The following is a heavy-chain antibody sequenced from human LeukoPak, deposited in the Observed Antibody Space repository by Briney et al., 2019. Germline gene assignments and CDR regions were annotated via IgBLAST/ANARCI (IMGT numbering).Heavy chain of an antibody. CDR1: GFTFSSYA. CDR2: ISGSGGST. V-gene: IGHV3-23*01. D-gene: IGHD5-12*01. Sequence: GGSLRLSCAASGFTFSSYAMSWVRQAPGKGLEWVSAISGSGGSTYYADSVKGRFTISRDNSKNTLYLQMNSLRAEDKAVYYCAKDRGSGYALGYNWFDPWGQGTLVTVSS. CDR3: AKDRGSGYALGYNWFDP. J-gene: IGHJ5*02.